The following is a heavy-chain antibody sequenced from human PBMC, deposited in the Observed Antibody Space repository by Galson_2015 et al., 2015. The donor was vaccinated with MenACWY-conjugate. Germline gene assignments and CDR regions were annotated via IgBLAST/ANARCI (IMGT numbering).Heavy chain of an antibody. CDR1: GYTFTSYD. V-gene: IGHV1-8*01. Sequence: QSGAEVKEPGTSVKVSCKASGYTFTSYDINWVRQATGQGLEWMGWMNPNSGNTGYAQKFQGRVTMTRNTSISTAYMELSSLRSEDTAVYYCARGGDYVILTGRYYYYMDVWGKGTTVTVSS. D-gene: IGHD3-9*01. CDR2: MNPNSGNT. CDR3: ARGGDYVILTGRYYYYMDV. J-gene: IGHJ6*03.